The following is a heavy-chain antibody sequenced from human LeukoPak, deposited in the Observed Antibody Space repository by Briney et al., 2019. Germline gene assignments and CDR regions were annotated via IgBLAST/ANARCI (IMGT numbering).Heavy chain of an antibody. J-gene: IGHJ5*02. CDR2: IYYSGST. V-gene: IGHV4-59*08. D-gene: IGHD3-10*01. Sequence: SETLSLTCSVSGGSIGNSYWSWIRQPPGKGLEWIGYIYYSGSTNYNPSLKSRVTISVDTSKNQFSLKLSSVTAADTAVYYCARQFYGSGSYRFDPWGQGTLVTVSS. CDR3: ARQFYGSGSYRFDP. CDR1: GGSIGNSY.